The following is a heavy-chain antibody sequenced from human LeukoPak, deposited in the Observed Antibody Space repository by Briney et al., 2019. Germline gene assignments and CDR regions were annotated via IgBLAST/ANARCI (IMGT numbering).Heavy chain of an antibody. Sequence: SETLSLTCTVSGGSITSSTYYWGWIRQPPGKGLEWIGNIHYGGNTYYNPSLKSRVTISVDTSKNQFSLKLSSVTAADTAVYYCAREDYYDSSGPFDYWGQGTLVTVSS. D-gene: IGHD3-22*01. V-gene: IGHV4-39*07. J-gene: IGHJ4*02. CDR1: GGSITSSTYY. CDR2: IHYGGNT. CDR3: AREDYYDSSGPFDY.